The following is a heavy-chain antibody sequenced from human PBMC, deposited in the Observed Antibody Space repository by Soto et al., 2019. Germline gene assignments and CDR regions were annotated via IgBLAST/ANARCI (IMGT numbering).Heavy chain of an antibody. CDR2: IYWDDDK. CDR1: GFSLSTSGVG. D-gene: IGHD6-13*01. V-gene: IGHV2-5*02. Sequence: QITLKESGPTLVKPTQTLTLTCTFSGFSLSTSGVGVGWIRQPPGKALEWLALIYWDDDKRYSPSLKSRLTITKDTSKNQVVLTMTNMDPVDTATYYCGNRLAATGLFDYWGQGTLVTVSS. CDR3: GNRLAATGLFDY. J-gene: IGHJ4*02.